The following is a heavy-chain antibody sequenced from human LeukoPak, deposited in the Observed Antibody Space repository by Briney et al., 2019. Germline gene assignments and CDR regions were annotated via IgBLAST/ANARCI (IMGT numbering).Heavy chain of an antibody. CDR3: AKDRGSSWYWDY. J-gene: IGHJ4*02. D-gene: IGHD6-13*01. CDR1: GFTFSSYG. Sequence: GGSLRLSCAASGFTFSSYGTHWVRQAPGKGLEWVAVISYDGNNKYYADSVKGRFTISRDNSKNTLYLQMNSLRAEDTAVYYCAKDRGSSWYWDYWGQGTLVTVSS. CDR2: ISYDGNNK. V-gene: IGHV3-30*18.